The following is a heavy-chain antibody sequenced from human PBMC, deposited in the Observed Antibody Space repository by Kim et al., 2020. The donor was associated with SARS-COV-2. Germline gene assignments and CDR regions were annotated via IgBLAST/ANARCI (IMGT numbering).Heavy chain of an antibody. J-gene: IGHJ6*02. V-gene: IGHV3-53*01. Sequence: YYAESGGGRFTISRDNSKNTLYLQMTSLRAEDTAVYYCARDVGDYNGMNNWGQGTTVTVSS. D-gene: IGHD3-10*01. CDR3: ARDVGDYNGMNN.